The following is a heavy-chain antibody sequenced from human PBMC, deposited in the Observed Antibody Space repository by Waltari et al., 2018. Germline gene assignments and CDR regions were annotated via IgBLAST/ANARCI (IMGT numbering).Heavy chain of an antibody. CDR3: ATVDIAARLDFGY. J-gene: IGHJ4*02. D-gene: IGHD6-6*01. Sequence: EVQLLESGGGLVQPGGSLRLSCAASGFTFSSYAMSWVRQAPGKGLEWVSVIYSGGSTYYADSVKGRFTISRDNSKNTLYLQMNSLRAEDTAVYYCATVDIAARLDFGYWGQGTLVTVSS. V-gene: IGHV3-23*03. CDR1: GFTFSSYA. CDR2: IYSGGST.